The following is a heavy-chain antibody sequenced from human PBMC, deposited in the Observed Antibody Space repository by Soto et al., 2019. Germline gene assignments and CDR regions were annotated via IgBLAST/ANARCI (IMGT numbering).Heavy chain of an antibody. CDR1: GFTFSSYW. D-gene: IGHD3-16*01. J-gene: IGHJ4*02. Sequence: EVQLVEAGGGLVQPGGSRRLSCGASGFTFSSYWMNWVRQAPGKGLEWVANINPDGSVKQYVDSVKGRFTMSRDNAKNSLYLQMNSLRVEDTAVYYCAGWGQQNYWGLGTLVTVSS. CDR3: AGWGQQNY. CDR2: INPDGSVK. V-gene: IGHV3-7*05.